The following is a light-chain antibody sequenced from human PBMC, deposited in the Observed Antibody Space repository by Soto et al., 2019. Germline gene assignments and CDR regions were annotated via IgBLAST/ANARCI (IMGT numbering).Light chain of an antibody. CDR1: QSVSSN. Sequence: EIVLTQSPGTLSLPTGERATLSCRASQSVSSNLAWYQQKPGQAPRLLIYAASTRATGIPARFSGSGSGTEFTLTISSLQSEDFAVYYCQQYNILWAFGQGTKVDIK. CDR2: AAS. CDR3: QQYNILWA. V-gene: IGKV3-15*01. J-gene: IGKJ1*01.